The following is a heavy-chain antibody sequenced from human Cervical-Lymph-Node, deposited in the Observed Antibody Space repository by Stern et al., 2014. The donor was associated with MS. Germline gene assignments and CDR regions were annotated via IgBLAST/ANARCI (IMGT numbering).Heavy chain of an antibody. CDR2: ISGSGGST. Sequence: VQLVESGGGLVQPGGSLRLSCAASGFTFSSYAMSWVRQAPGKGLEWGSAISGSGGSTYYADSVKGRFTISRDNSKNTLYLQMNSLRAEDTAVYYCAKYRELYTAMGKRGYFDYWGQGTLVTVSS. CDR3: AKYRELYTAMGKRGYFDY. D-gene: IGHD5-18*01. J-gene: IGHJ4*02. V-gene: IGHV3-23*04. CDR1: GFTFSSYA.